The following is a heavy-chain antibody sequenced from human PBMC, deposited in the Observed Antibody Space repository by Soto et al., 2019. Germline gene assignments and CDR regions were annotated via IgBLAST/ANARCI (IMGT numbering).Heavy chain of an antibody. CDR3: ARAGITIFGVVILDMDV. CDR2: ISAYNGKT. Sequence: ASVKVSCKAAGYTFTSYGISWVRQAPGQGLEWMGWISAYNGKTNYAQKLQGRVTMTTDKSTSTAYMELSSLRSEDTAVYYCARAGITIFGVVILDMDVWGQGTTVTVSS. V-gene: IGHV1-18*01. CDR1: GYTFTSYG. J-gene: IGHJ6*02. D-gene: IGHD3-3*01.